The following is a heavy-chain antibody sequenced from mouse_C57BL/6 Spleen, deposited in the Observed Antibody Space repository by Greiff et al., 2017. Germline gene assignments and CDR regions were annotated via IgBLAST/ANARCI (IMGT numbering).Heavy chain of an antibody. V-gene: IGHV5-6*01. J-gene: IGHJ2*01. CDR3: ARHRDWDPFDY. CDR1: GFTFSSYG. D-gene: IGHD4-1*01. CDR2: ISSGGSYT. Sequence: EVKLMESGGDLVKPGGSLKLSCAASGFTFSSYGMSWVRQTPDKRLEWVATISSGGSYTYYPDSVKGRFTISRDNAKNTLYLQMSSLKSEDTAMYYCARHRDWDPFDYWGQGTTLTVSS.